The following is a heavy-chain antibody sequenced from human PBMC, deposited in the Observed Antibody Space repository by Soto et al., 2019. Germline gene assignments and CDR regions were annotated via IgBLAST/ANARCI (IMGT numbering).Heavy chain of an antibody. CDR3: ARARAYCGGPSSATDV. CDR2: IWYDGSHK. V-gene: IGHV3-33*01. J-gene: IGHJ6*02. D-gene: IGHD2-21*01. Sequence: GGSLRLSCAASGFTFSSYGMHWVRQAPGKGLEWVAVIWYDGSHKYYADSVKGRFTISRDNSKNTLYLQMTSPRVEDTAIYYCARARAYCGGPSSATDVWGQGPTVTLAS. CDR1: GFTFSSYG.